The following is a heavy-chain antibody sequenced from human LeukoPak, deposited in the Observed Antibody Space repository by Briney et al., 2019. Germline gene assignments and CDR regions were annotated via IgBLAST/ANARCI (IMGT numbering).Heavy chain of an antibody. CDR2: INSDGSST. D-gene: IGHD3-10*01. CDR1: GFTFSSYW. Sequence: GGSLRLSCAASGFTFSSYWMHWVRQAPGKGLVWVSRINSDGSSTSYADSVKGRFTISRDNAKNTLYLQMNSLRAEDTAVYYCARETPYYGSGSKPYYYMDVWGKGTTVTVSS. V-gene: IGHV3-74*01. J-gene: IGHJ6*03. CDR3: ARETPYYGSGSKPYYYMDV.